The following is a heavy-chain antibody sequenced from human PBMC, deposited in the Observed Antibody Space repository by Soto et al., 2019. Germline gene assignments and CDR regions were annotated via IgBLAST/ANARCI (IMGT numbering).Heavy chain of an antibody. V-gene: IGHV3-23*01. CDR2: ISASGSST. J-gene: IGHJ5*02. CDR1: GFTISSYA. D-gene: IGHD4-17*01. Sequence: PGGSLRLSCAASGFTISSYAMSWVRQAPGKGLEWVSTISASGSSTYYADSVKGRFTSSRDNSKNTLYLQMNSLRAEDTAVYYCAKGIDYGENWFDPWGQGTLVTVSS. CDR3: AKGIDYGENWFDP.